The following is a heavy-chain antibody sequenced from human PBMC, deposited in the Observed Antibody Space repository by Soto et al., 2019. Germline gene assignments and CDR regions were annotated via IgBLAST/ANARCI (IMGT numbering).Heavy chain of an antibody. CDR2: IHVGDGKT. Sequence: QVHLVQSGAEVKKPGAAVKVSCKSSGYIFMNYAQLWGLQSHVQGIEWLGGIHVGDGKTKYPQSFQVSATITRETSASTVYIELGDLTSEVTAVYYCARFPRYTADFVELAAVMYEEGFVHWGQGTLVTVSS. CDR1: GYIFMNYA. J-gene: IGHJ5*02. D-gene: IGHD2-8*02. CDR3: ARFPRYTADFVELAAVMYEEGFVH. V-gene: IGHV1-3*01.